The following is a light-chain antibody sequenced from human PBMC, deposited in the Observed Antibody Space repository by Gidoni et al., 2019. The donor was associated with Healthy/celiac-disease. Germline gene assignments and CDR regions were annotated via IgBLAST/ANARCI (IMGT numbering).Light chain of an antibody. CDR3: RQALPPWT. V-gene: IGKV2-28*01. CDR2: LGS. CDR1: QSLLHSNGYKY. J-gene: IGKJ1*01. Sequence: DIAMTQSPLSLPVTPGEPASISCRSSQSLLHSNGYKYFDWYLQKPGQSPPLLIYLGSIRASGVPDRCSGSVSGTVVTLKMRRVEAEDVGVYCCRQALPPWTFGQGTKVEIK.